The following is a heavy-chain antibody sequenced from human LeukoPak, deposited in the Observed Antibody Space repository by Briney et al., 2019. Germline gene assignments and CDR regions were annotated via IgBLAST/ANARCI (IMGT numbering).Heavy chain of an antibody. CDR1: GGSISTSTYY. V-gene: IGHV4-39*07. D-gene: IGHD3-10*01. CDR2: IYQSGST. J-gene: IGHJ4*02. Sequence: SETLSLTCTVSGGSISTSTYYWGWIRQPPGKGLEWIGTIYQSGSTYYNPSLKSRVTISVDTSKNQFSLKLSSVTAADTAVYYCARRAVLGGSYCFDYWGQGTLVTVSS. CDR3: ARRAVLGGSYCFDY.